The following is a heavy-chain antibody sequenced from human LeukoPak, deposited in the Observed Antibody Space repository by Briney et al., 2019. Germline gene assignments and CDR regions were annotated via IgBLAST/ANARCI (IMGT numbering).Heavy chain of an antibody. D-gene: IGHD3-9*01. J-gene: IGHJ3*02. CDR1: GGSISSGGYY. V-gene: IGHV4-31*03. CDR2: IYYSGST. Sequence: PSQTLSLTCTVSGGSISSGGYYWSWIRQHPGKGPEWIGYIYYSGSTYYNPSLKSRVTISVDTSKNQFSLKLSSVTAADTAVYYCARAVNSYYDILTGYSPGAFDIWGQGTMVTVSS. CDR3: ARAVNSYYDILTGYSPGAFDI.